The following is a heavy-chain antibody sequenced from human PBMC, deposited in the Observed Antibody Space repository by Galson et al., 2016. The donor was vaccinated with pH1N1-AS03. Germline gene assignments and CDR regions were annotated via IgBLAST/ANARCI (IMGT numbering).Heavy chain of an antibody. D-gene: IGHD2-15*01. CDR2: IYYSGST. CDR3: ARVGGSREFRYYFDY. V-gene: IGHV4-31*01. CDR1: GGSISSGGYY. J-gene: IGHJ4*02. Sequence: TLSLTCTVSGGSISSGGYYWSWIRQHPGKGLEWIGSIYYSGSTFYNPSLKSPVTISVDTSKNQFSLKLNSVTAADTAMYYCARVGGSREFRYYFDYWGQGTLVTVSS.